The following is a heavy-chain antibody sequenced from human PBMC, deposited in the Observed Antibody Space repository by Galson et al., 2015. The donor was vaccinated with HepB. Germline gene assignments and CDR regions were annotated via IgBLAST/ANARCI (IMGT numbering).Heavy chain of an antibody. J-gene: IGHJ4*02. V-gene: IGHV3-7*01. CDR2: INQDGSEK. Sequence: SLRLSCAASGFTFSPSWMSWVRQAPGKGLEWVANINQDGSEKYYVDSVKGRFTISRDNAYNSLYLQMNSLRVEDTAVYYCATVNRGRGIFPDYWGQGTLVTVSS. CDR1: GFTFSPSW. CDR3: ATVNRGRGIFPDY. D-gene: IGHD3-10*01.